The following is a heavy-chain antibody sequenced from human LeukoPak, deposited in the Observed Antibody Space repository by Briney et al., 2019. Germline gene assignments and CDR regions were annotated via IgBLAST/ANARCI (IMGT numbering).Heavy chain of an antibody. D-gene: IGHD6-13*01. Sequence: GGSLRLPCAASGFTVSSNYMSWVRQAPGKGLEWVSVIYSGGSTYYADSVKGRFTISRDNSKNTLYLQMNSLRAEDTAVYYCARAPPSYSSSWYRDDAFDIWGQGTMVTVSS. CDR2: IYSGGST. CDR1: GFTVSSNY. V-gene: IGHV3-53*01. CDR3: ARAPPSYSSSWYRDDAFDI. J-gene: IGHJ3*02.